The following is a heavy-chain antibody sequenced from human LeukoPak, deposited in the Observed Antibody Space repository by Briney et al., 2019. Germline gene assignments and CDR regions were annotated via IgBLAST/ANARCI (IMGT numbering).Heavy chain of an antibody. CDR2: IIPILGIA. Sequence: SVKVSCKASGGTFSSYTISWVRQAPGQGLEWMGRIIPILGIANYAQKFQGRVTITADKSTSTAYMELSSLRSEDTAVYYCASNPYGSEPSFDPWGQGTLVTVSS. CDR3: ASNPYGSEPSFDP. CDR1: GGTFSSYT. V-gene: IGHV1-69*02. J-gene: IGHJ5*02. D-gene: IGHD3-10*01.